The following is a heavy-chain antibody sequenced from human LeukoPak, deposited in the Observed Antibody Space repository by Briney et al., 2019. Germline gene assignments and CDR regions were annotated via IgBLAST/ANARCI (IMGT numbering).Heavy chain of an antibody. CDR3: ARDLVEWLIDY. Sequence: GGSLRLSCAASEFTFSSYSMSWVRQAPGKGLEWVSSITSSSYIYHADSVKGRFTISRDNSKNTLYLQMNSLRAEDTAVYYCARDLVEWLIDYRGQGTLVTVSS. D-gene: IGHD3-3*01. J-gene: IGHJ4*02. CDR1: EFTFSSYS. CDR2: ITSSSYI. V-gene: IGHV3-21*01.